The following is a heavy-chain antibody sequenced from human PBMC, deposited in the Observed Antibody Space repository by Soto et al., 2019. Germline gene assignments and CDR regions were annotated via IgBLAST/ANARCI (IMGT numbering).Heavy chain of an antibody. D-gene: IGHD3-10*01. CDR2: ISFDGSTE. CDR3: ARSRHGSGSYTHFYHGLDV. CDR1: GFTFISYA. V-gene: IGHV3-30-3*01. J-gene: IGHJ6*02. Sequence: QVQLVESGGGVVQPGRSLRLSCAASGFTFISYAMHWVRQAPGKGLEWVAVISFDGSTEYYADSVKGRFTISRDNSKNTVYLQMNSLRSEHTAVYYCARSRHGSGSYTHFYHGLDVWGQGTTVTVSS.